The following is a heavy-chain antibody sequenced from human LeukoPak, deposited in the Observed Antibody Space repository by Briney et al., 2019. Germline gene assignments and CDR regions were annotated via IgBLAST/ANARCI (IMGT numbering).Heavy chain of an antibody. J-gene: IGHJ5*02. CDR2: IKQDGSEK. Sequence: GGSLRLSRVASGFTFSSYWMSWVRQTPGKGLEWVANIKQDGSEKYYVDSVKGRFTISRDNAKNTLYLQMNSLRAEDTAVYYCTRDPRNKGFDPWGQGTLVTVSS. D-gene: IGHD1/OR15-1a*01. V-gene: IGHV3-7*01. CDR3: TRDPRNKGFDP. CDR1: GFTFSSYW.